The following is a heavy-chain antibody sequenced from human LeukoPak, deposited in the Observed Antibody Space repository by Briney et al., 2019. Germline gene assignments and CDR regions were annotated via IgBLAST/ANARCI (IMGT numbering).Heavy chain of an antibody. D-gene: IGHD1-26*01. V-gene: IGHV3-74*01. CDR3: ARGWELLPPDT. Sequence: AGGSLRLSCAASGFSFSSYWMHGVRQAPGKGLVWVSRINTDGSSTSYADSVKGRFTISRDNAKNTLYLQMNSLRAEDTAVYYCARGWELLPPDTWGQGTLVTVSS. CDR2: INTDGSST. CDR1: GFSFSSYW. J-gene: IGHJ5*02.